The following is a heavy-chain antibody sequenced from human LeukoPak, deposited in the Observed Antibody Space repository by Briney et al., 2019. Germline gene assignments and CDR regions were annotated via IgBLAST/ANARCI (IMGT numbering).Heavy chain of an antibody. CDR3: ARGDLYGSGSPEYYFDS. V-gene: IGHV3-7*05. CDR1: GFTFSNYW. J-gene: IGHJ4*02. Sequence: GGSLRLSCAVSGFTFSNYWMTWVRQAPGKGLEWVANINQDGSETYYVDSVKGRFTVSRDNAKNSVFLQMNSLRAEDTAVYYCARGDLYGSGSPEYYFDSWGQGTLVTVSS. CDR2: INQDGSET. D-gene: IGHD3-10*01.